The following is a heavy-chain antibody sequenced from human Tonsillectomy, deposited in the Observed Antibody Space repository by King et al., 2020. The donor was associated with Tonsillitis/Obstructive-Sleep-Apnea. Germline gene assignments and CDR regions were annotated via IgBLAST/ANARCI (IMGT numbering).Heavy chain of an antibody. V-gene: IGHV1-46*01. CDR1: GYTFTSYY. CDR2: INPSGGRT. CDR3: ARTGIVATTTSFDY. Sequence: QLVQSGAEVKKPGASVKVSCKASGYTFTSYYMHWVRQAPGQGIDWIGIINPSGGRTSSAQKFQGRVTMTRDTSTSTVYMELSSLRSEDTAVYYCARTGIVATTTSFDYWGQGTLVTVSS. J-gene: IGHJ4*02. D-gene: IGHD5-12*01.